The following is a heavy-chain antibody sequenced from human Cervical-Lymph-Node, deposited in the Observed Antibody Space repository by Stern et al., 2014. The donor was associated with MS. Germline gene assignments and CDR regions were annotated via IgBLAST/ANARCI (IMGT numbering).Heavy chain of an antibody. CDR2: ISYDGNTK. V-gene: IGHV3-30-3*01. CDR3: VRERSSRGFDY. D-gene: IGHD5/OR15-5a*01. CDR1: GFTFTSYA. Sequence: VQLVASGGGVVQPGRSLRVSCATAGFTFTSYAMTWVRQAPGKELVWVAVISYDGNTKYYADSVKGRFTISRDNSKNTLFLQMSSLRPEDTAVYYCVRERSSRGFDYWGQGSLVTVSS. J-gene: IGHJ4*02.